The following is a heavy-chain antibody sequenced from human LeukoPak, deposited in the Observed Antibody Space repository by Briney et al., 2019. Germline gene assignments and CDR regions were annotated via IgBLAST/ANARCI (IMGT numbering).Heavy chain of an antibody. CDR3: ASSRAQTLAFCGGDCYSGFDF. CDR1: GYTFTGYY. V-gene: IGHV1-2*02. D-gene: IGHD2-21*02. J-gene: IGHJ4*02. Sequence: ASVKVSCKASGYTFTGYYMHWVRQAPGQGLEWMGWINPNSGGTNYAQKFQGRVTMTRDPSISTAYMELSWLRSDDTAMYYCASSRAQTLAFCGGDCYSGFDFWGQGTLVTVSS. CDR2: INPNSGGT.